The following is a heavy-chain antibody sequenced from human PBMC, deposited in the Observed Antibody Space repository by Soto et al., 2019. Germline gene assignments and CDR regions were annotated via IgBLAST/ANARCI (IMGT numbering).Heavy chain of an antibody. J-gene: IGHJ6*02. CDR1: GFTFSGSA. CDR2: IRSKANSYAT. D-gene: IGHD3-3*01. V-gene: IGHV3-73*02. CDR3: TRHMRLLEWLGYYYGMDV. Sequence: EVQLVESGGGLVQPGGSLKLSCAASGFTFSGSAMHWVRQASGKGLEWVGRIRSKANSYATAYAASVKGRFTISRDDSKNTAYLQMNSLKTEDTAVYYCTRHMRLLEWLGYYYGMDVWGQGTTVTVSS.